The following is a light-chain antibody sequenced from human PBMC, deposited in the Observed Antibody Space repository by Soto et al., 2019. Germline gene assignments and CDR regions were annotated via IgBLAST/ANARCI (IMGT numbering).Light chain of an antibody. CDR2: GAS. CDR3: RQYSDWPLT. Sequence: EIVMTQSPATLSVSPGERATLSCRASQTLYNNLAWYQQKLGQAPRLLIYGASARATDIPARFSGSGSGTEFTLTISGLQSEDFAIYYCRQYSDWPLTFGGGTKVEIK. J-gene: IGKJ4*01. V-gene: IGKV3-15*01. CDR1: QTLYNN.